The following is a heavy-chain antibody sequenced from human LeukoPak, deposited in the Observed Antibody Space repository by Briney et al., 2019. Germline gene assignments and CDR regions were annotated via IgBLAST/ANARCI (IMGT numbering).Heavy chain of an antibody. J-gene: IGHJ4*02. V-gene: IGHV3-49*04. CDR1: GFTFGDYA. CDR2: IRSKAYGGTT. CDR3: TRADTAMAPEPFDY. Sequence: PGRSLRLSCTASGFTFGDYAMSWVRQAPGKGLEWVGFIRSKAYGGTTEYAASVKGRFTISRDDSKSIAYLHMNSLKTEDAAVYYCTRADTAMAPEPFDYWGQGTLVTVSS. D-gene: IGHD5-18*01.